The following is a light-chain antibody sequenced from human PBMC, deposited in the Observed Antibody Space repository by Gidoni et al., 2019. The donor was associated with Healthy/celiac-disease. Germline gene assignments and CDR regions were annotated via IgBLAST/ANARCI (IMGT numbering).Light chain of an antibody. V-gene: IGLV3-1*01. J-gene: IGLJ2*01. Sequence: SYELTQPSSVSVSPGQTASITRSGDQLGDKYACWYQQKPGQSPVLVNYQDSKRPSRIPGRFCGSTAETTATLTIRGNEDMDEADYYNQAWDSSTDVVFGGGTKLTVL. CDR1: QLGDKY. CDR3: QAWDSSTDVV. CDR2: QDS.